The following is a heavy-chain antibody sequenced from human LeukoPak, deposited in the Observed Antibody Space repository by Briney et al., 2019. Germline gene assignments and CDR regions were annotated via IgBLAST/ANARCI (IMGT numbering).Heavy chain of an antibody. CDR3: ARESQQQLATLQMEDDAFDI. D-gene: IGHD6-13*01. Sequence: ASVKVSCKASGYTFTGYYMHWVRQAPGQGLEWMGWINPNSGGTNYAQKFQGRVTMTRDTSISTAYMELSSLRSEDTAVYYCARESQQQLATLQMEDDAFDIWGQGTMVTVSS. J-gene: IGHJ3*02. CDR2: INPNSGGT. CDR1: GYTFTGYY. V-gene: IGHV1-2*02.